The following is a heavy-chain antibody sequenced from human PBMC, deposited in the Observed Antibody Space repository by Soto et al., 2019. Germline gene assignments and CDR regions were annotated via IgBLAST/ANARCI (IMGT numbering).Heavy chain of an antibody. CDR1: GFTFSSYS. V-gene: IGHV3-21*01. CDR3: ARDSACSGGSCYLYYYYYYGMDV. Sequence: LRLSCAASGFTFSSYSMNWVRQAPGKGLEWVSSISSSSSYIYYADSVKGRFTISRDNAKNSLYLQMNSLRAEDTAVYYCARDSACSGGSCYLYYYYYYGMDVWGQGTTVTVSS. CDR2: ISSSSSYI. D-gene: IGHD2-15*01. J-gene: IGHJ6*02.